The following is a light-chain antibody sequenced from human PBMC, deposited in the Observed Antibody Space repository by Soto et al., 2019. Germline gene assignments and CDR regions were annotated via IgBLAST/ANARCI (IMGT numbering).Light chain of an antibody. Sequence: IHMTQSPSAMSASVGDRVTVAXRASQGISSYLAWFQQQPGXVPKXXXDPXSSLQTGGPSRLSGSGSGTEFTLTISSLQPDYFATYYCQHYNRNPEAFGQGTKVDIK. CDR3: QHYNRNPEA. V-gene: IGKV1-17*03. J-gene: IGKJ1*01. CDR2: PXS. CDR1: QGISSY.